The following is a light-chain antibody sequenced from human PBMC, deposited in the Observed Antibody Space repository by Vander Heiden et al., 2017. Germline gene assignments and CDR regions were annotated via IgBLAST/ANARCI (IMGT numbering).Light chain of an antibody. Sequence: DIQLTQSPSFLSASVGDRVTITCRASQGISSYLAWYQQKPGKAPKLLIYAASTLQSGVPSRFSGSGSGTEFTLTIISLQPEDFATYYCQQLNSDPLTFGGGTKVEIK. CDR2: AAS. V-gene: IGKV1-9*01. CDR1: QGISSY. CDR3: QQLNSDPLT. J-gene: IGKJ4*01.